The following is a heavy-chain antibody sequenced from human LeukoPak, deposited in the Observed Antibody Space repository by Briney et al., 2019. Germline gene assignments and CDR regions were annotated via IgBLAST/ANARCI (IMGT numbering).Heavy chain of an antibody. CDR3: ARDDCSGGSCYPLY. CDR2: NYTSGST. V-gene: IGHV4-61*02. Sequence: PSETLSLTCTVSGGSISSGSYYWSWIRQPAGKGLEWIGRNYTSGSTNYNPSLKSRVTISVDTSKNQFSLKLSSVTAADTAVYYCARDDCSGGSCYPLYWGQGTLVTVSS. CDR1: GGSISSGSYY. J-gene: IGHJ4*02. D-gene: IGHD2-15*01.